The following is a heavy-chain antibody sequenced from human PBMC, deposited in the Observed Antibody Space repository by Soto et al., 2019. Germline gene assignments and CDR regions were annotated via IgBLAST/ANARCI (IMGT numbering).Heavy chain of an antibody. V-gene: IGHV4-59*01. Sequence: QVQLQESGPGLVKPSETLSLTCTVSGGSIRNYYWSWIQQPPGKGLEWIGYIYYSGSTNYNPSLKSRVTISEDTSKNQFSLKLSSVTAADTAVYYCARGHAFDFDYWGQGTLVTVSS. CDR2: IYYSGST. J-gene: IGHJ4*02. CDR3: ARGHAFDFDY. CDR1: GGSIRNYY.